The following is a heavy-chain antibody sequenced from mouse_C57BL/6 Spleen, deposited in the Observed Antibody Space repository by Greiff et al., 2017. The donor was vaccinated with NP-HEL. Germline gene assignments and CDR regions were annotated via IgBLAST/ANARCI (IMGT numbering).Heavy chain of an antibody. J-gene: IGHJ2*01. CDR2: IDPETGGT. Sequence: VQLQPSGAELVRPGASVTLSCKASGYTFTDYEMHWVKQTPVHGLEWIGAIDPETGGTAYNQKFKGKAILTADKSSSTAYMELRSLTSEDSAVYYCTYYGNFYFDYWGQGTTLTVSS. CDR1: GYTFTDYE. V-gene: IGHV1-15*01. D-gene: IGHD2-1*01. CDR3: TYYGNFYFDY.